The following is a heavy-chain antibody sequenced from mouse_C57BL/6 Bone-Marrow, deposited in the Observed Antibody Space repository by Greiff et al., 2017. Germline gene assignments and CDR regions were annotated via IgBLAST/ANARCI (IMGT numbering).Heavy chain of an antibody. CDR1: GFPITSGYY. J-gene: IGHJ3*01. V-gene: IGHV12-3*01. Sequence: KLQESGPGLVKPSQSLFLTCSITGFPITSGYYWIWIRQSPGKPLEWMGYITHSGETFYNPSLQSPISITRETSKNQFFLQLNSVTTEDTAMYYCAGDIGDSSGYPWFAYWGQGTLVTVSA. D-gene: IGHD3-2*02. CDR2: ITHSGET. CDR3: AGDIGDSSGYPWFAY.